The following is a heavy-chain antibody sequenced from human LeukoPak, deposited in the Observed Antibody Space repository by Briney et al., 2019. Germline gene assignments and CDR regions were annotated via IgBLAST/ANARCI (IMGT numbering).Heavy chain of an antibody. V-gene: IGHV3-66*01. D-gene: IGHD4-17*01. CDR3: ARGPYGDYDDAFDI. CDR1: GFTVSSNY. CDR2: IYSGGST. J-gene: IGHJ3*02. Sequence: PGGSLRLSCAASGFTVSSNYMSWVRQAPGKGLEWVSVIYSGGSTYYADSVKGRFTISRDNSKNTLYLQMNSLRAEDTAVYYCARGPYGDYDDAFDIWGQGTMVTVSS.